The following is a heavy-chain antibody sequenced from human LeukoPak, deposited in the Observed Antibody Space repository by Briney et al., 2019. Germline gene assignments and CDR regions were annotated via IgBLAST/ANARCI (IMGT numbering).Heavy chain of an antibody. Sequence: SETLSLTCTVSGGSISSYYWSWIRQPPGKGLEWIGSIYHSGSTYYNPSLKSRVTISVDTSKNQFSLKLSSVTAADTAVYYCARAALDSLLWFGATGEGMFDYWGQGTLVTVSS. V-gene: IGHV4-38-2*02. CDR1: GGSISSYY. D-gene: IGHD3-10*01. CDR3: ARAALDSLLWFGATGEGMFDY. J-gene: IGHJ4*02. CDR2: IYHSGST.